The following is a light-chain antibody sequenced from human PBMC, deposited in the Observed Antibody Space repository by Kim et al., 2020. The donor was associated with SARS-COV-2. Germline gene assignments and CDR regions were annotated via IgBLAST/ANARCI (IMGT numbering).Light chain of an antibody. V-gene: IGLV3-1*01. CDR2: QDS. CDR1: KLGDKY. CDR3: QAWDSGTWV. J-gene: IGLJ3*02. Sequence: VCPGQTASITCSGHKLGDKYACWYQQKPGQSPVLVISQDSKRPSGIPERFSGSNSGNTATLTISGTQAMDEADYYCQAWDSGTWVFGGGTQLTVL.